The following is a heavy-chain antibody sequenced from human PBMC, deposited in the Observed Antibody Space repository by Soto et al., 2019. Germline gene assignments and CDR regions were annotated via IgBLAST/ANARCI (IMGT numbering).Heavy chain of an antibody. CDR2: INHSGST. J-gene: IGHJ6*02. V-gene: IGHV4-34*01. D-gene: IGHD2-2*01. CDR3: ARARRGYCSSTSCYRIYYYYGMDV. CDR1: GGSFSGYY. Sequence: SETLSLTCAVYGGSFSGYYWSWIRQPPGKGLEWIGEINHSGSTNYNPSLKSRVTISVDTSKNQFSLKLSSVTAADTAVYYCARARRGYCSSTSCYRIYYYYGMDVWGQGTTVTVSS.